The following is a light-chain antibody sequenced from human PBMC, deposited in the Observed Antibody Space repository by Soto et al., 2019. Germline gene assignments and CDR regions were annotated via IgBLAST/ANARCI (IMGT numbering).Light chain of an antibody. Sequence: NFMLTQPHSVSESPGKTVTISCTRSSGSIASNYVQWYQQRPGSAPTTVIYEDNQRPSGVPDRFSGSIDSSSNSASLTISGLKTEDEADYYCQSYDSSKLVVFGGGTKLTGL. V-gene: IGLV6-57*04. CDR3: QSYDSSKLVV. CDR1: SGSIASNY. J-gene: IGLJ2*01. CDR2: EDN.